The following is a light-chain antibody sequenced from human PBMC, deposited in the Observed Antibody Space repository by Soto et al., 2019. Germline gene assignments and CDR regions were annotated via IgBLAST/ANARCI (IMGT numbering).Light chain of an antibody. V-gene: IGKV3-20*01. J-gene: IGKJ1*01. CDR1: QSVSTN. CDR3: QQYSSSRT. CDR2: GTS. Sequence: ELVLTQSPGTLSLSPGEIATLSCRSSQSVSTNLAWYQQKPGQSPRLLIYGTSTRATGVPARFSGSGSGTDFTLTISRLEPEDFAVYYRQQYSSSRTFGQGTKVDIK.